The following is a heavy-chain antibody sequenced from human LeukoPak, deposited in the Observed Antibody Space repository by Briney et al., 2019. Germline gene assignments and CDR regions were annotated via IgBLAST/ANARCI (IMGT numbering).Heavy chain of an antibody. CDR1: GFALSTSGMS. D-gene: IGHD1-26*01. CDR3: ARVASGSFYFDY. Sequence: SGPALVKPTQSLTLTCTFSGFALSTSGMSVGWIRQPPGKALEWLGRIDWDDDKYYNTSLKTRLTLSKDTSKNQVVLTMTNMDPLDTAKYYCARVASGSFYFDYWGQGNLVTVSS. V-gene: IGHV2-70*11. CDR2: IDWDDDK. J-gene: IGHJ4*02.